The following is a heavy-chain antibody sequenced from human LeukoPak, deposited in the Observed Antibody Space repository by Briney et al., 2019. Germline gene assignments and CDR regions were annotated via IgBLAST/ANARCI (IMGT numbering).Heavy chain of an antibody. CDR3: ARQRVHYSEAGE. D-gene: IGHD7-27*01. J-gene: IGHJ4*02. CDR1: GYSFTTYW. CDR2: IYPGDSDT. V-gene: IGHV5-51*01. Sequence: GESLEISCKGAGYSFTTYWIGWVRGMRGKGLEWMGIIYPGDSDTRYSPSFQGQVTISADKSISTAYLQWSSLKASDTAMYYCARQRVHYSEAGEWGQGTLVTVSS.